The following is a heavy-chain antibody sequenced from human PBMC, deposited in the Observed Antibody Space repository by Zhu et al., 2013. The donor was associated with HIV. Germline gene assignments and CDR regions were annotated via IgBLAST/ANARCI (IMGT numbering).Heavy chain of an antibody. CDR3: ARAKDYYDSSGYYSPFDY. V-gene: IGHV1-69*01. CDR1: GGTFSSYA. J-gene: IGHJ4*02. Sequence: QVQLVQSGAEVKKPGSSVKVSCKASGGTFSSYAISWVRQAPGQGLEWMGGIIPIFGTANYAQKFQGRVTITADESTSTAYMELSSLRSEDTAVYYCARAKDYYDSSGYYSPFDYWGQGTLVTVSS. CDR2: IIPIFGTA. D-gene: IGHD3-22*01.